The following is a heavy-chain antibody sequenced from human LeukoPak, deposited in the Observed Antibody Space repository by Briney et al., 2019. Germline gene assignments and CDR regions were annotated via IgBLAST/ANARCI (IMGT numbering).Heavy chain of an antibody. V-gene: IGHV4-61*08. CDR2: IYYISNT. J-gene: IGHJ4*02. CDR3: ARTQSQSGSYRYYFGY. CDR1: GASVGSAGYY. D-gene: IGHD1-26*01. Sequence: SETLSLTCTVSGASVGSAGYYWRWIRQPPGGGLEWIGYIYYISNTNYNPSLKSRVTMSVDPSKNQFSLKLNSVTAADTAVYFCARTQSQSGSYRYYFGYWGQRTLVTVSS.